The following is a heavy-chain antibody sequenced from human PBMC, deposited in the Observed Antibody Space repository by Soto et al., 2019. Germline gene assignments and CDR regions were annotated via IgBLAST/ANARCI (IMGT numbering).Heavy chain of an antibody. Sequence: GGYLTLSCAASGFTFRNYDMNRIRTTPGKGLERVSYIGIGSSTKYYADSVKGRFTISRDNAKNSLYLQMNSLRAEDTAVYYCARDQLYYNDISGRPLNAFDVWGQGTMVTVSS. CDR2: IGIGSSTK. D-gene: IGHD3-22*01. CDR1: GFTFRNYD. CDR3: ARDQLYYNDISGRPLNAFDV. V-gene: IGHV3-48*01. J-gene: IGHJ3*01.